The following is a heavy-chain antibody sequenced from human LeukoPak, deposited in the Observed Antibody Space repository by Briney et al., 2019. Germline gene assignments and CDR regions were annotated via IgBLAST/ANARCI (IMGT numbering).Heavy chain of an antibody. D-gene: IGHD6-19*01. Sequence: GASGKVSCNASGYTFTGYDMHWVRQAPGQGLEWMGWINPNSGGTNYAQKFQGRVTMTRDTSISTAYMELSRLRSDDTAVYSCARVFPNPEYLWAVAGPPAWGQGTLVTVSS. V-gene: IGHV1-2*02. J-gene: IGHJ5*02. CDR3: ARVFPNPEYLWAVAGPPA. CDR2: INPNSGGT. CDR1: GYTFTGYD.